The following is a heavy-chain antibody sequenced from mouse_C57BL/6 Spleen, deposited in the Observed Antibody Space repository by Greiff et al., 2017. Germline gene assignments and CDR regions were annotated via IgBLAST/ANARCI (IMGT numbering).Heavy chain of an antibody. Sequence: QVQLQQPGAELVKPGASVKMSCKASGYTFTSYWITWVKQRPGQGLEWIGDIYPGSGSTNYNEKFKSKATLTVDTSSSTAYMQLSSLTSEDSAVYYCARAYYSNYVRLYYFDYWGQGTTLTVSS. D-gene: IGHD2-5*01. CDR3: ARAYYSNYVRLYYFDY. J-gene: IGHJ2*01. CDR1: GYTFTSYW. V-gene: IGHV1-55*01. CDR2: IYPGSGST.